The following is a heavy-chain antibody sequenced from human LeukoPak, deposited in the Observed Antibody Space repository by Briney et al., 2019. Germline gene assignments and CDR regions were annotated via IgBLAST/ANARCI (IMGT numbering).Heavy chain of an antibody. CDR3: AKVGDYDLSYFDN. D-gene: IGHD4-17*01. V-gene: IGHV3-23*01. CDR1: GFTFSTYG. Sequence: GGSLRLSCAASGFTFSTYGMSWVRQAPGKGLEWVSGLSGSGKSTYYADSVKGRFTIFRDNSKNTLYLQTNSLRAEDTAVYYCAKVGDYDLSYFDNWGQGTLVTVSS. CDR2: LSGSGKST. J-gene: IGHJ4*02.